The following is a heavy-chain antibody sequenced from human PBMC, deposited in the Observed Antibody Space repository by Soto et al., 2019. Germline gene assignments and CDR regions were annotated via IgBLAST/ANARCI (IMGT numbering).Heavy chain of an antibody. J-gene: IGHJ4*02. V-gene: IGHV3-23*01. D-gene: IGHD2-8*01. Sequence: EVRLLESGGGLVQPGGSLRLSCAASGFTFSSYAMSWVRQAPGKGLEWVSGISASGGSTYYADSVKGRFTISRDNSKNPLYLQMNSLGAEDTAVYYCATPPYCTNGVCFPFDYWGQGALVTVSS. CDR3: ATPPYCTNGVCFPFDY. CDR1: GFTFSSYA. CDR2: ISASGGST.